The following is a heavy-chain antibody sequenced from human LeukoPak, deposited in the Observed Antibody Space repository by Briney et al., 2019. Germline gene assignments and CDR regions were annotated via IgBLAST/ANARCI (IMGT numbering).Heavy chain of an antibody. Sequence: ASVKVSSKASGYTFTGSYIHWVRQAPGQGLEWMGRINPNSGGTNYAQNFQGRVTMTSDTSISTAYMELSRPRSDDTAVYYCARATRLGDLYAMDVWGQGTTVTVSS. V-gene: IGHV1-2*06. CDR1: GYTFTGSY. D-gene: IGHD3-10*01. CDR3: ARATRLGDLYAMDV. CDR2: INPNSGGT. J-gene: IGHJ6*02.